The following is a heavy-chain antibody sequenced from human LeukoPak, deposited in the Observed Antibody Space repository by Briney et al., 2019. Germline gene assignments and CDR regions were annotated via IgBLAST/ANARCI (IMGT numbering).Heavy chain of an antibody. D-gene: IGHD3-9*01. CDR2: INTDGSST. CDR3: ARVDILTGYLDY. J-gene: IGHJ4*02. Sequence: PGASLRLSCAASGFTFSNYWMHWVRQAPGKGLVWVSRINTDGSSTKYADSVKGRFTISRDNAKNTLYLQMNSLRAEDTAVYYCARVDILTGYLDYWGQGTLVTVSS. CDR1: GFTFSNYW. V-gene: IGHV3-74*01.